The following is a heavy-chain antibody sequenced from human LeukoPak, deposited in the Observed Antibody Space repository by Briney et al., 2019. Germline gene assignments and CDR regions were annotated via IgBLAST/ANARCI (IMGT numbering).Heavy chain of an antibody. D-gene: IGHD3-3*01. V-gene: IGHV4-39*07. Sequence: SETLSLTCTVSGGSIRSDRYCWGWIRQPPGKGLEWIGRIYTSGSTNYNPSLKSRVTMSVDTSKNQFSLKLSSVTAADTAVYYCARETPYLGRFLEWLSAYYFDYWGQGTLVTVSS. J-gene: IGHJ4*02. CDR3: ARETPYLGRFLEWLSAYYFDY. CDR2: IYTSGST. CDR1: GGSIRSDRYC.